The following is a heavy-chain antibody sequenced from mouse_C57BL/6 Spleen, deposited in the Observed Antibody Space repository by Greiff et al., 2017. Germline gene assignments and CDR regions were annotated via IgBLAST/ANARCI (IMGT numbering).Heavy chain of an antibody. CDR2: ISSGSSTI. D-gene: IGHD2-2*01. Sequence: EVQLVESGAGLVKPGGSLKLSCAASGFTFSDYGMPWVRQAPEKGLEWVAYISSGSSTIYYADTVKGRFTISRDTAKTTLFLQMTSLRSEDTAMYYCARSTMVTEDYVGGWGQGTTLAVS. CDR1: GFTFSDYG. V-gene: IGHV5-17*01. J-gene: IGHJ2*01. CDR3: ARSTMVTEDYVGG.